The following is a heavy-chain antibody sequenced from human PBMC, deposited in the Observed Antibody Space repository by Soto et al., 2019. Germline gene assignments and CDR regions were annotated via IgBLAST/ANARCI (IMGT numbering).Heavy chain of an antibody. CDR1: GFTFTSYA. V-gene: IGHV3-23*01. CDR3: AKRRGAGGHFDY. Sequence: GSLRLSCAASGFTFTSYAMGWVRQAPGKGLEWVSVISSGGSTYYADSVRGRFTIFRDNSKDTLSLQMNSLRAEDTAVYYCAKRRGAGGHFDYWGQGALVTVSS. CDR2: ISSGGST. D-gene: IGHD2-15*01. J-gene: IGHJ4*02.